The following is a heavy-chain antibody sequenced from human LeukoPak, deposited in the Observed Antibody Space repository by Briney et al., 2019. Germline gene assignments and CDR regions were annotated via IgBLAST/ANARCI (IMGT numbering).Heavy chain of an antibody. CDR2: INHSGST. CDR1: GGSFSGYY. CDR3: ARGGYYGSGRPRFDP. V-gene: IGHV4-34*01. D-gene: IGHD3-10*01. J-gene: IGHJ5*02. Sequence: SETLSLTCAVYGGSFSGYYWSWIRQPPGKGLEWIGEINHSGSTNYNPSLKSRVTISVDTSKNQFSLKLSSVTAADTAAYYCARGGYYGSGRPRFDPWGQGTLVTVSS.